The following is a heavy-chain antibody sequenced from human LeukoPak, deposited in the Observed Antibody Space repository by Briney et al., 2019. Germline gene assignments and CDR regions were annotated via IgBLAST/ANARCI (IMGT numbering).Heavy chain of an antibody. J-gene: IGHJ4*02. Sequence: PSETLSLTCTVSGGSISSSSHYWGWIRQPPGKGLEWIGSIYYSGNTYYNPSLKSRVTISVDTSKNQFSLKLSSVTAADTAVYYCARGGIAVAAAVDYWGQGTLVTVSS. CDR1: GGSISSSSHY. CDR2: IYYSGNT. D-gene: IGHD6-19*01. V-gene: IGHV4-39*01. CDR3: ARGGIAVAAAVDY.